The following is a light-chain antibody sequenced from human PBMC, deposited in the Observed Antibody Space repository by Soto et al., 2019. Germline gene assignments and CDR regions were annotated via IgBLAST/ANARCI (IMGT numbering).Light chain of an antibody. V-gene: IGKV3-15*01. J-gene: IGKJ1*01. Sequence: EILMTQSPATLSVSPGERATLSCRASQGFSSNLAWYQQKPGQAPRLLIYGASTRATGIPARFSGSGSGTEVPLTISSLQAEDFAVYYCQQYSDWPRTFGQGTKVAIK. CDR1: QGFSSN. CDR2: GAS. CDR3: QQYSDWPRT.